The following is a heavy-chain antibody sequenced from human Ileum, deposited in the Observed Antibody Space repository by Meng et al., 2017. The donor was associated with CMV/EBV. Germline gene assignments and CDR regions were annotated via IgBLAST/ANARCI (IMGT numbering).Heavy chain of an antibody. Sequence: GSLRLSCTVSGGSISSFYWTWIRRPPGRGLEWSGYNANSGSTNYNPSLKSRLTMSVDASQTQFSLNLSSVTAADPAVYYCARGRVYYYGWNPPYGMDVWGQGTLVTVSS. CDR3: ARGRVYYYGWNPPYGMDV. J-gene: IGHJ6*02. CDR2: NANSGST. V-gene: IGHV4-59*01. CDR1: GGSISSFY. D-gene: IGHD3-10*01.